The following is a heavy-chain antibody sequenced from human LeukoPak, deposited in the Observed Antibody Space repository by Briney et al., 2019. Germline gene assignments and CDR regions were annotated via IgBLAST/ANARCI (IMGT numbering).Heavy chain of an antibody. Sequence: ASVKVSCKASGYTFTSYAMHWVRQAPGQRLEWMGWINAGNGNTKYSQKFQGRVTITRDTSASTAYMELSSLRSEDTAVYYCARDPQIAAAGDFDYWGQGTLVTVSS. V-gene: IGHV1-3*01. CDR1: GYTFTSYA. CDR2: INAGNGNT. CDR3: ARDPQIAAAGDFDY. J-gene: IGHJ4*02. D-gene: IGHD6-13*01.